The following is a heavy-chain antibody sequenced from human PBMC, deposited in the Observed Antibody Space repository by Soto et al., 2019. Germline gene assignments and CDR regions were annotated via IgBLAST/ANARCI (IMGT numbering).Heavy chain of an antibody. D-gene: IGHD3-10*01. V-gene: IGHV3-23*01. Sequence: EVRLLESGGGLVQPGGSLRLSCAASGFIFSNNAMSWVRQAPGKGLEWVSGISGNGANTFYADSVKGRLTTSRDNSKNTLYLQLNSLRVDDTAVYYCANTWRGFGTYYQVDYWGQGNLVPVSS. CDR3: ANTWRGFGTYYQVDY. CDR2: ISGNGANT. CDR1: GFIFSNNA. J-gene: IGHJ4*02.